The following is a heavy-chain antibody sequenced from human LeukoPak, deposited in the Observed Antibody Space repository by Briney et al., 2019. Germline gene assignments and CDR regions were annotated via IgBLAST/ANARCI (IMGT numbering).Heavy chain of an antibody. D-gene: IGHD2/OR15-2a*01. CDR1: GFTFSSYW. Sequence: GGSLRLSCAASGFTFSSYWMHWVRQAPGKGLVWVSRINSDGSSTSYADSVKGRFTISRDNAKNTLYLQMNSLRAEDTAVYYCARDNGFHFYYYYMDVWGKGTTVTVSS. V-gene: IGHV3-74*01. J-gene: IGHJ6*03. CDR3: ARDNGFHFYYYYMDV. CDR2: INSDGSST.